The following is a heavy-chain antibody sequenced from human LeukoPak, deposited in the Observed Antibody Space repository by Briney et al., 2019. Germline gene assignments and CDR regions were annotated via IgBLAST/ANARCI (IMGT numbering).Heavy chain of an antibody. Sequence: SLRLSCAASGFSFSSQAMHWVRQAPGKGLEWLGFILSDGNNKYYAESVKGRFTISRDNSRNTVYLQMDSLRDEDTAVYYCARLRSTDDYWGQGTLVTV. J-gene: IGHJ4*02. CDR3: ARLRSTDDY. CDR1: GFSFSSQA. CDR2: ILSDGNNK. D-gene: IGHD1-26*01. V-gene: IGHV3-30*04.